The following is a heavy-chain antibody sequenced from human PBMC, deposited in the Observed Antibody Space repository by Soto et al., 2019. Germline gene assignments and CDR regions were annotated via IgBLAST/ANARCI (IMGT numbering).Heavy chain of an antibody. Sequence: QITLNESGPPLVKPTQTLTLTCTFSGFSLGTYGVGVGWIRQPPGKALEWLALIYWDDDKRYSPSLKSRLTITKAASKSQVFLTLTNMDPVDTATSSCTHRGGGIVDWYFDLWGRGTPVIVSS. CDR1: GFSLGTYGVG. CDR2: IYWDDDK. J-gene: IGHJ2*01. CDR3: THRGGGIVDWYFDL. V-gene: IGHV2-5*02. D-gene: IGHD1-26*01.